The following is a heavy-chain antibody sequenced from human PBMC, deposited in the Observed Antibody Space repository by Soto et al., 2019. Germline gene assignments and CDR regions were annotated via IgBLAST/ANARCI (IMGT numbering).Heavy chain of an antibody. CDR2: IYYSGST. CDR3: ARGYDWFDP. Sequence: PSETLSLTCSVSGDSISSSYWSWIRQPPGKGLEWIGYIYYSGSTNYNPSLKSRVTIPLDTSKNQFSLKVSSVTAADTAVYYCARGYDWFDPWGQGTLVTVSS. V-gene: IGHV4-59*01. CDR1: GDSISSSY. J-gene: IGHJ5*02. D-gene: IGHD5-12*01.